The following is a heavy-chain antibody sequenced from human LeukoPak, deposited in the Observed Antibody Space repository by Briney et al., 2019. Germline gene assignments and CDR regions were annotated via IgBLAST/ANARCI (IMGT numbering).Heavy chain of an antibody. V-gene: IGHV3-66*01. CDR2: IYSGGST. J-gene: IGHJ3*02. CDR1: GFTVSSNY. Sequence: QAGGSLRLSCAASGFTVSSNYMSWVRQAPGKGLEWVSVIYSGGSTYYADSVKGRFTISRDNPKNTLYLQMNSLRAEDTAVYYCARDLWDAFDIWGQGRMVTVSS. CDR3: ARDLWDAFDI.